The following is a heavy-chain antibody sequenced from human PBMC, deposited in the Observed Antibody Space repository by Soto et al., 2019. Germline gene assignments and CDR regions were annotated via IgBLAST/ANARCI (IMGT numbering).Heavy chain of an antibody. CDR1: GYSFTSYG. CDR3: ARGRGSASYYFN. V-gene: IGHV1-18*01. J-gene: IGHJ4*02. Sequence: QVQLVQSGAEVKKPGASVKVSRKASGYSFTSYGISWVRQAPGQGLEWLGWISPYNLNTNYAQKLQGRVTISADTSTNTAYMELRSLRSDDTAVYYCARGRGSASYYFNWGQGTLVTVSS. D-gene: IGHD3-10*01. CDR2: ISPYNLNT.